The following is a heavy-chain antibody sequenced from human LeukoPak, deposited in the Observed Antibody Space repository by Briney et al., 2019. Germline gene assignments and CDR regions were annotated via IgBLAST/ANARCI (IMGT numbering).Heavy chain of an antibody. CDR1: GFTFSSYW. D-gene: IGHD3-10*01. J-gene: IGHJ4*02. Sequence: GGSLRLSCAASGFTFSSYWMSWVRQAPGKGLEWLANIKQDGSERYYLDSVKGRFTITRDNAKNSLYLQMNSLRAEDTAVYYCASDREYYYGSGSFDYWGQGTLVTVSS. CDR3: ASDREYYYGSGSFDY. V-gene: IGHV3-7*04. CDR2: IKQDGSER.